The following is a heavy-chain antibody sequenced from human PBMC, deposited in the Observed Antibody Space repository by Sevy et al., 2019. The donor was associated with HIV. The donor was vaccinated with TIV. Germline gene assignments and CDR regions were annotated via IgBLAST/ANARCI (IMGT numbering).Heavy chain of an antibody. J-gene: IGHJ6*02. CDR3: AREVAGYSYFLTHYYGMDV. Sequence: GGSLRLSCAASGFTFSSYWMSWVRQAPGKGLEWVANIKQDGSEKYYVDSVKGRFTISRDNAKNSLYLQMNSLRAEDTAVYYCAREVAGYSYFLTHYYGMDVWGQGTTVTVSS. V-gene: IGHV3-7*01. D-gene: IGHD5-18*01. CDR2: IKQDGSEK. CDR1: GFTFSSYW.